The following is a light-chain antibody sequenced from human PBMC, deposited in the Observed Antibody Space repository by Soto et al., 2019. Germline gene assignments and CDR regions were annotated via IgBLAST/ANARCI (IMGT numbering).Light chain of an antibody. CDR1: SSDVGGYNY. J-gene: IGLJ3*02. CDR2: EVS. V-gene: IGLV2-14*01. Sequence: QSALTQPASVSGSPGQSITICCTGSSSDVGGYNYVSWYQQHPGKAPKLMIYEVSNRPSGVSNRFSGSKSGNTASLTISGLQAEDEADYYCSSYTGSSPLWVFGGGTKLTVL. CDR3: SSYTGSSPLWV.